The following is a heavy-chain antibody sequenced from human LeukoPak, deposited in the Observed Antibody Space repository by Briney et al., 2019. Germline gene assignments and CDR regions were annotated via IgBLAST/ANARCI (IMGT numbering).Heavy chain of an antibody. Sequence: ASVRVSCKASGYTFTNYEINWVRQATGQGLEWMGWMNPNSGNTAYAQKLQGRVAMTRTTSTSTAYMQLSSLTSEDTAVYYCARTSLYATNHDAFDIWGQGTMVTVSS. CDR1: GYTFTNYE. J-gene: IGHJ3*02. CDR3: ARTSLYATNHDAFDI. D-gene: IGHD2-8*01. CDR2: MNPNSGNT. V-gene: IGHV1-8*01.